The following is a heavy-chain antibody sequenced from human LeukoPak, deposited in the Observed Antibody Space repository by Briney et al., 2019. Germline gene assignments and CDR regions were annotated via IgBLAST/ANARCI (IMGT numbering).Heavy chain of an antibody. J-gene: IGHJ4*02. Sequence: ASVKVSCKASGYTFTSYDINWVRQATGQGLEWMGWMNPNSGNTGYAQKLQGRVTMTTDTSTSTAYMELRSLRSDDTAVYYCAGIYCSSTSCRPIDYWGQGTLVTVSS. CDR2: MNPNSGNT. D-gene: IGHD2-2*01. CDR1: GYTFTSYD. CDR3: AGIYCSSTSCRPIDY. V-gene: IGHV1-8*01.